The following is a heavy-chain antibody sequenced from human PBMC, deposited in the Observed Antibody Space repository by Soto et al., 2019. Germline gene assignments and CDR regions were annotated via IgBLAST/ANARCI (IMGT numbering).Heavy chain of an antibody. CDR2: ISYDGSNK. CDR3: AKDQVVPAAMAPYYYYYYMDV. V-gene: IGHV3-30*18. Sequence: GGSLRLSCAASGFTFSSYGMHWVRQAPGKGLEWVAVISYDGSNKYYADSVKGRFTISRDNSKNTLYLQMNSLRAEDTAVYYCAKDQVVPAAMAPYYYYYYMDVWGKGTTVTVSS. CDR1: GFTFSSYG. D-gene: IGHD2-2*01. J-gene: IGHJ6*03.